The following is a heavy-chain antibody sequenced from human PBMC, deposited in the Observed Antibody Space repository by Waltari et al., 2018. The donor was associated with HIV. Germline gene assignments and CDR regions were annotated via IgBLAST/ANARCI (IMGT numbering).Heavy chain of an antibody. V-gene: IGHV1-3*01. CDR3: ARDSFWIGYYGGGSVDP. J-gene: IGHJ5*02. Sequence: QVQLVQSGAEVKKPGASVRVSCKASGYSFSRYMRHWVRQATGQRLEWMGWINAGNGDTKYSQKFQGRVTITRDTSATTAYMELSSLRSEDTAVYYCARDSFWIGYYGGGSVDPWGQGTLVTVSS. CDR2: INAGNGDT. CDR1: GYSFSRYM. D-gene: IGHD3-3*01.